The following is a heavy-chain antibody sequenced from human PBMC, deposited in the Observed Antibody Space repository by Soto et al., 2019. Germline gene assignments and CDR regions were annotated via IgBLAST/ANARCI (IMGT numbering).Heavy chain of an antibody. J-gene: IGHJ6*02. CDR1: SSTFSNAW. D-gene: IGHD3-16*02. CDR2: IKSKTDGGTT. CDR3: RGRYTPANGMDA. V-gene: IGHV3-15*07. Sequence: GGSLTLSCVASSSTFSNAWMNCGRQAPGKGLEWVGRIKSKTDGGTTDYAAPVKGRFTISRDDSKNTLYLQMNSLRAEETAVNYCRGRYTPANGMDAWGQGTTVTVSS.